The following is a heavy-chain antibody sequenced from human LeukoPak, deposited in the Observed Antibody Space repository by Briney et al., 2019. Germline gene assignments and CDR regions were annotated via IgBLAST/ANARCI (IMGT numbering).Heavy chain of an antibody. CDR3: ARGWRGFDI. D-gene: IGHD3-10*01. J-gene: IGHJ3*02. V-gene: IGHV4-34*01. Sequence: SDTLSLTCAVYGGSFSGYYWSWIRQPPGKGLEWIGEINHSGSTNYNPSLKSRVTISVDTSKNQFSLKLSSVTAADTAVYYCARGWRGFDIWGQGTMVTVSS. CDR2: INHSGST. CDR1: GGSFSGYY.